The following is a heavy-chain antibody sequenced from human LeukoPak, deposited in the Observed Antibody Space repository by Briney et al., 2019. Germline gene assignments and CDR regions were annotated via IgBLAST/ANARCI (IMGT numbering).Heavy chain of an antibody. Sequence: GGSLRLSRAASEFAFSVYEMYWVRQAPGKGLEWVSYISSSGDTRYYADSVKGRFTISRDNAKNSLYLQMNSLRAEDTAVYYCATLTVASTFDYWGQGALVTVSS. J-gene: IGHJ4*02. CDR3: ATLTVASTFDY. V-gene: IGHV3-48*03. D-gene: IGHD6-19*01. CDR1: EFAFSVYE. CDR2: ISSSGDTR.